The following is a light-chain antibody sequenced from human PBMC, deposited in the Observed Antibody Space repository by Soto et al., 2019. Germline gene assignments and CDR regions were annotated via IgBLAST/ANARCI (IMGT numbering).Light chain of an antibody. J-gene: IGKJ5*01. CDR1: QDISTS. CDR2: GAS. CDR3: QQSYSPLT. Sequence: QMTQSTYSPSASVGGRVSSTLQASQDISTSLNWYQQKPGKAPKLLIYGASNLETGVPSRFTGTGSGTDFTLTISSLQPEDFATYYCQQSYSPLTVGQGTRLEIK. V-gene: IGKV1-39*01.